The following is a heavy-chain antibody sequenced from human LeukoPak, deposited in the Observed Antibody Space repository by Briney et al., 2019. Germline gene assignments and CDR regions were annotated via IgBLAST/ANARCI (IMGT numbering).Heavy chain of an antibody. CDR2: IDSDGSST. J-gene: IGHJ4*02. CDR1: GFTFSSYW. Sequence: PGGSLRLSCAASGFTFSSYWMHWVRQAPGKGLVWVSRIDSDGSSTIYADSVKGRFTISRDNAKNTLNLQMNRLRAEDTALYYCARSGAPTPDYWGQGTLVIVSS. CDR3: ARSGAPTPDY. D-gene: IGHD2-15*01. V-gene: IGHV3-74*01.